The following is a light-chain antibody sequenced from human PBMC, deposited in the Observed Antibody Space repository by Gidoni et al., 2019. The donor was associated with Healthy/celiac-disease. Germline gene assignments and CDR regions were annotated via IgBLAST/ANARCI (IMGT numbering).Light chain of an antibody. J-gene: IGKJ2*01. Sequence: IVLTQSPAPLSFSPGERATLSCRASQSVSSYLAWYQQKPGQAPRLLIYDASNRATGIPARFSGSGSGTDFTLTISSLEPEDFAVYYCQQRSNWYTFGQGTKLEIK. CDR2: DAS. CDR1: QSVSSY. CDR3: QQRSNWYT. V-gene: IGKV3-11*01.